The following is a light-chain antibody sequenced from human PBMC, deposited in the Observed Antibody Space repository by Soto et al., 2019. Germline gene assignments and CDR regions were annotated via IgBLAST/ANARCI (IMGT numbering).Light chain of an antibody. CDR3: SSYTSSSTRV. V-gene: IGLV2-14*03. CDR1: SSDVGAYNY. J-gene: IGLJ1*01. Sequence: QSALTQPASESGSPGQSITISCTGTSSDVGAYNYVSWYQQHPGRAPKLMIYDVNNRPSGVSNRFSGSKSGNTASLTISGLQAEDEADYYCSSYTSSSTRVFGTGTKVTVL. CDR2: DVN.